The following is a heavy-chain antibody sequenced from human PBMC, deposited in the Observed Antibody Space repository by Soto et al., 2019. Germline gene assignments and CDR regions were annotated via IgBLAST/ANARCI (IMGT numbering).Heavy chain of an antibody. V-gene: IGHV3-30*03. CDR3: ARGGTLDY. D-gene: IGHD1-7*01. CDR2: ISYDGSDK. CDR1: GFTFSSYV. J-gene: IGHJ4*02. Sequence: VQLVESGGGVVQPGRSLRLSCAASGFTFSSYVMHWVRQAPGKGLQWVAVISYDGSDKYYTDSVKGRFTISRDNSKNTLFLEVNSLKPEDTAVYYCARGGTLDYWGQGTLVTVSS.